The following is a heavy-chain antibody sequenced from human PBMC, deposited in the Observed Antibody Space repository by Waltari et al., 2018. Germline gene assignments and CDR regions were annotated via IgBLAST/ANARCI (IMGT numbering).Heavy chain of an antibody. V-gene: IGHV3-23*01. CDR3: AKDFQFRELSPHDY. CDR1: GFTFSSYA. J-gene: IGHJ4*02. D-gene: IGHD3-10*01. Sequence: EVQLLESGGGLVQPGGSLRLSCAASGFTFSSYAMRWVRQAPGKGLEWVSAISGSGGSTYYADSVKGRFTISRDNSKNTLYLQMNSLRAEDTAVYYCAKDFQFRELSPHDYWGQGTLVTVSS. CDR2: ISGSGGST.